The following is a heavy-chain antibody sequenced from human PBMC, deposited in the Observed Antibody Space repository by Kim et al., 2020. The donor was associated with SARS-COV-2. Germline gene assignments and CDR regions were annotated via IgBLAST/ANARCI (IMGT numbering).Heavy chain of an antibody. V-gene: IGHV7-4-1*02. CDR1: GYTFTSYA. CDR2: INTNTGNP. CDR3: ARVCPYYDSSSNCYYYYGMDV. Sequence: ASVKVSCKASGYTFTSYAMNWVRQAPGQGLEWMGWINTNTGNPTYAQGFTGRFVFSLDTSVSTAYLQISSLKAEDTAVYYCARVCPYYDSSSNCYYYYGMDVWGQGTTVTVSS. J-gene: IGHJ6*02. D-gene: IGHD3-22*01.